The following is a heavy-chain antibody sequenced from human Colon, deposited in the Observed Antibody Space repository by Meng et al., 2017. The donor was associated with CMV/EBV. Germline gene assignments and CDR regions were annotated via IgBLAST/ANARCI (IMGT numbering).Heavy chain of an antibody. CDR1: GDSINDYY. CDR2: IYYSGST. J-gene: IGHJ6*02. Sequence: GSLRLSCTVSGDSINDYYWSWIRQSPGKGLEWIGYIYYSGSTHYNPSLEGRVYISIDTSRKHFSLKMTSVTAADTATYYCATDDADYYYGMDVWGQGTTVTVSS. CDR3: ATDDADYYYGMDV. V-gene: IGHV4-59*01.